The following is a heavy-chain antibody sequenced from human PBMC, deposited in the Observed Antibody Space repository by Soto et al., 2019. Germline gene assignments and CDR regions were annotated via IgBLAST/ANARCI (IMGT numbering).Heavy chain of an antibody. Sequence: SVKVSCKASGGTFSRYAISLVRHSPGQGLEWMGGIIPIFGTANYAQKFQGRVTITADKSTSTAYMELSSLRSEDTALYYCARAYYDSSGPDVDFDIWGQGTMAPVSS. CDR2: IIPIFGTA. CDR1: GGTFSRYA. V-gene: IGHV1-69*06. J-gene: IGHJ3*02. D-gene: IGHD3-22*01. CDR3: ARAYYDSSGPDVDFDI.